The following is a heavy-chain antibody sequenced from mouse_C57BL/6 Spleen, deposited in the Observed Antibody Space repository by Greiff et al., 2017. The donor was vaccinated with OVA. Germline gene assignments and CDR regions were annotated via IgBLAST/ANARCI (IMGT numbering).Heavy chain of an antibody. Sequence: VQLQQSGPELVKPGASVKISCKASGYAFSSSWMNWVKQRPGKGLEWIGRIYPGDGDTNYNGKFKGKATLTADKSSSTAYMQLSSLTSEDSAVYFCARAYFDDWGQGTTLTVSS. CDR2: IYPGDGDT. V-gene: IGHV1-82*01. CDR1: GYAFSSSW. CDR3: ARAYFDD. J-gene: IGHJ2*01.